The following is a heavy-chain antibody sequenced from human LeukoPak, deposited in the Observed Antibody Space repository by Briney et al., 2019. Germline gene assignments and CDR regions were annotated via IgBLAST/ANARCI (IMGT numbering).Heavy chain of an antibody. Sequence: ASVKLSCKASGYTFTGYYMHWVRQAPGQGLEWMGWFNPNSGVTNYAQKFQGRVTMTRDTSISTAYMELSRLRSDDTAVYYCARELPGPRFFDHWGQGTLVTVSS. V-gene: IGHV1-2*02. CDR2: FNPNSGVT. J-gene: IGHJ4*02. CDR3: ARELPGPRFFDH. CDR1: GYTFTGYY.